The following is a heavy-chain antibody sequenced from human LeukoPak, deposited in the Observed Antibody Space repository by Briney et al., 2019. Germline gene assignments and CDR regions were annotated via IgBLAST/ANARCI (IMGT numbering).Heavy chain of an antibody. J-gene: IGHJ4*02. CDR3: ARAAYYDFWSGYYTLYN. Sequence: GGSLRLSCAASGFTFSSYSMNWVRQAPGKGLEWVSYIISSSSTIYYADSVKGRFTISRDNAKNSLYLQMNSLRAEDTALNYCARAAYYDFWSGYYTLYNWGQGTLATVSS. V-gene: IGHV3-48*01. CDR2: IISSSSTI. CDR1: GFTFSSYS. D-gene: IGHD3-3*01.